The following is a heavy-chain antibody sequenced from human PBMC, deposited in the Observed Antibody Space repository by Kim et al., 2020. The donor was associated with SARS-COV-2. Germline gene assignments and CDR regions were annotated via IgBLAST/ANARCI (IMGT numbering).Heavy chain of an antibody. Sequence: SYAQKFQGRVTITADESTSTAYMELSSLRSEDTAVYYCARGLYYDSGVDYWGQGTLVTVSS. D-gene: IGHD3-22*01. CDR3: ARGLYYDSGVDY. J-gene: IGHJ4*02. V-gene: IGHV1-69*01.